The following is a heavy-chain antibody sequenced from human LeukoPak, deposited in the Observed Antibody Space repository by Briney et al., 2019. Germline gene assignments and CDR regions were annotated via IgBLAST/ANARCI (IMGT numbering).Heavy chain of an antibody. CDR3: ARGVGGVREGFDI. V-gene: IGHV4-61*01. D-gene: IGHD3-16*01. CDR1: GGSVSSESYH. J-gene: IGHJ3*02. Sequence: SETLPLTCTVSGGSVSSESYHWSWIRQPPGKGLEWIAYIFNSGSSNYNPSLKSRVTISVDTSKNQFSLKLNSVTAADTAQYHCARGVGGVREGFDIWSQGTMVTVSS. CDR2: IFNSGSS.